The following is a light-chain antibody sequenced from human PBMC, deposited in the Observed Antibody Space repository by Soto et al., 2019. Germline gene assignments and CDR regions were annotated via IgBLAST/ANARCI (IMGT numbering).Light chain of an antibody. V-gene: IGKV1-39*01. J-gene: IGKJ1*01. Sequence: DIPMTQSPSSLSASVGDRVTITCRASQSISSYLNWYQQKPGKDPKLLIYAASSLQSGVPSRFSGSGSGTDFTLTISSLQPEDFATYYCQQSYSTPRWTFGQGTKVEIK. CDR2: AAS. CDR3: QQSYSTPRWT. CDR1: QSISSY.